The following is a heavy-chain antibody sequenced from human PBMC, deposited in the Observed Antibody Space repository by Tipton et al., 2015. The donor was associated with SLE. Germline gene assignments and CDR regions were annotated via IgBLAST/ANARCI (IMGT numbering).Heavy chain of an antibody. D-gene: IGHD6-13*01. J-gene: IGHJ5*02. CDR1: GGSISSSSYY. V-gene: IGHV4-39*07. CDR2: IYYSGST. Sequence: TLSLTCTVSGGSISSSSYYWGWIRQPPGKGLEWIGSIYYSGSTYYNPSLKSRVTISVDTSKNQFSLKLNSVTPEDTAVYYCARADPSSSSWYASWFDPWGQGTLVTVSS. CDR3: ARADPSSSSWYASWFDP.